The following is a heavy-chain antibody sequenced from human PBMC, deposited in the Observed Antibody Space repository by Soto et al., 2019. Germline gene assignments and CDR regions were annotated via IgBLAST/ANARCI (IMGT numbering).Heavy chain of an antibody. CDR1: GFIFSEYA. CDR2: ISGSGESI. D-gene: IGHD6-13*01. J-gene: IGHJ6*02. CDR3: ARDRHGSDWYTYYFYTLAV. Sequence: EVHLSVSGGGLVQPGESLRISCAASGFIFSEYAMTWVRQALVRGLEWVSGISGSGESIYYADSVEGRFTISRDNSKNTLYLQMNSLIGEDTAVYYCARDRHGSDWYTYYFYTLAVWGQGTTVTVSS. V-gene: IGHV3-23*01.